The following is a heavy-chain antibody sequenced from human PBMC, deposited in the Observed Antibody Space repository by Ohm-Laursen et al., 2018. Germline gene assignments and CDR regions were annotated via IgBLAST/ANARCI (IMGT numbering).Heavy chain of an antibody. D-gene: IGHD3-3*01. V-gene: IGHV3-53*01. J-gene: IGHJ6*02. Sequence: SLRLSCTASGFIVSDNYMSWVRQAPGKGLEWVSVIYSNGTTYYTDSVKGRFTISRDNSKNTLYLQMDSLRAEDTAVYYCARESGNDFWSGYYNYYYYGMDVWGQGTTVTVSS. CDR1: GFIVSDNY. CDR2: IYSNGTT. CDR3: ARESGNDFWSGYYNYYYYGMDV.